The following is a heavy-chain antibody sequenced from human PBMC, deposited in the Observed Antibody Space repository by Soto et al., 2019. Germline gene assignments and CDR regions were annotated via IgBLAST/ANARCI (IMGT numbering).Heavy chain of an antibody. D-gene: IGHD2-2*02. Sequence: SETLSLTCTVSGGSISSGDYYWSWIRQPPGKGLEWIGYIYYSGSTYYNPSLKSRVTISVDTSKNQFSLKLSSVTAADTAVYYCAREGAVLVPAAIHGMAVWGQGTTVTVSS. V-gene: IGHV4-30-4*01. J-gene: IGHJ6*02. CDR3: AREGAVLVPAAIHGMAV. CDR1: GGSISSGDYY. CDR2: IYYSGST.